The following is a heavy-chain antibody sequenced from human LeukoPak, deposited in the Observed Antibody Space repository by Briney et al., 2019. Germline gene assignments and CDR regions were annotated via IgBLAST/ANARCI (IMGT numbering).Heavy chain of an antibody. CDR2: INPSSGGT. J-gene: IGHJ4*02. Sequence: ASVKVSCKASGYTFTDYYIHWVRQAPGQGLEWMGWINPSSGGTKFAQKFQGRVAMTRDTSISTAYMELSRLSSDDTAVYYCARDPERYYFDYWGQGTLVTVSS. CDR3: ARDPERYYFDY. CDR1: GYTFTDYY. D-gene: IGHD6-25*01. V-gene: IGHV1-2*02.